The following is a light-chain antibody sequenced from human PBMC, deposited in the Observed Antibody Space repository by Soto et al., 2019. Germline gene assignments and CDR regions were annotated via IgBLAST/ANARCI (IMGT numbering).Light chain of an antibody. V-gene: IGLV2-11*01. Sequence: QSALTQPRSVSGSPGQSVTISCTGTSSDVGGYNYVSWYQQHPGKAPKLMIYDVGKRPSGVPDRFSGSKSGNTASLTISGLQAEDEADYSCCSYAGSYTVLFGGGTKVTVL. CDR2: DVG. CDR3: CSYAGSYTVL. J-gene: IGLJ2*01. CDR1: SSDVGGYNY.